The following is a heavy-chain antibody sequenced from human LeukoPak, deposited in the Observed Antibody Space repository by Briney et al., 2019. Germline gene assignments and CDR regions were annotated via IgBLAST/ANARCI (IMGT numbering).Heavy chain of an antibody. CDR1: GGTFSSYA. CDR3: AREGDYGDYYWFDP. Sequence: EASVKVSCKASGGTFSSYAISWVRQAPGQGLEWMGEIIPIFGTANYAQKFQGRVTITADESTSTAYMELSSLRSEDTAVYYCAREGDYGDYYWFDPWGQGTLVTVSS. D-gene: IGHD4-17*01. V-gene: IGHV1-69*13. CDR2: IIPIFGTA. J-gene: IGHJ5*02.